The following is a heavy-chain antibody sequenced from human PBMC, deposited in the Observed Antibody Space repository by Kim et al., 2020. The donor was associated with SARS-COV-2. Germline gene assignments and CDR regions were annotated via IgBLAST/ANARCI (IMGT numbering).Heavy chain of an antibody. Sequence: GKTKLARKFQGRVAMNRDTSTNTAYMELRSLRSDDTALYYWARPFGDSFDYWGQGTLVTVSS. CDR2: GKT. CDR3: ARPFGDSFDY. V-gene: IGHV1-18*01. J-gene: IGHJ4*02. D-gene: IGHD4-17*01.